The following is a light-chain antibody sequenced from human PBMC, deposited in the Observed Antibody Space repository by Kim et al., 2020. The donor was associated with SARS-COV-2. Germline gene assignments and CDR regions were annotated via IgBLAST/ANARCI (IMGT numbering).Light chain of an antibody. J-gene: IGLJ3*02. Sequence: GQRVIISCSGSSPNIGSNYVYWYQQLPGAAPNLVIHSNNQRPSGVPDRFSGSKSGTSASLAISGLQSEDEADYYCAAWDDSLSGAVFGGGTQLTVL. V-gene: IGLV1-47*02. CDR2: SNN. CDR1: SPNIGSNY. CDR3: AAWDDSLSGAV.